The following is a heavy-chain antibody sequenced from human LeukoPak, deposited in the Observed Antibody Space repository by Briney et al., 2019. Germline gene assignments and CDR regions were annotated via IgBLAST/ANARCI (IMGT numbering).Heavy chain of an antibody. CDR1: GFSFSSYG. Sequence: GRSLRLSCAASGFSFSSYGMHWARQAPGKGLEWVALLSRDGSEKYYADSVKGRFTISRDTSKNTLYLQMNSLRPEDTAVYYCAKDDSSGYYYVEYWGQGTLVTVSS. V-gene: IGHV3-30*18. J-gene: IGHJ4*02. CDR2: LSRDGSEK. CDR3: AKDDSSGYYYVEY. D-gene: IGHD3-22*01.